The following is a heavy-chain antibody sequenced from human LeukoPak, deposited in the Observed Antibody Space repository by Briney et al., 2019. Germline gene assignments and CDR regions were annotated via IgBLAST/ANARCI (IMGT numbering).Heavy chain of an antibody. V-gene: IGHV4-34*01. CDR2: INHSGST. CDR1: GGSFSGYY. J-gene: IGHJ5*02. Sequence: SETLSLTCAVYGGSFSGYYWSWIRQPPGKGLEWIGEINHSGSTNYNPSLKSRVTISVDTSKNQFSLKLSSVTAADTAVYYCARVGYGGDGSKKGFDPWGQGTLVTVSS. D-gene: IGHD5-24*01. CDR3: ARVGYGGDGSKKGFDP.